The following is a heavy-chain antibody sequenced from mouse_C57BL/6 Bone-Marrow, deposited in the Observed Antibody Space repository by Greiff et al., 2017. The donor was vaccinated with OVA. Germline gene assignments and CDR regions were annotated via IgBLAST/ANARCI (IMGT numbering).Heavy chain of an antibody. V-gene: IGHV1-7*01. CDR3: ARRGVRGSSSLWYFDV. CDR1: GYTFTSYW. CDR2: IYPSSGYT. D-gene: IGHD1-1*01. J-gene: IGHJ1*03. Sequence: QVQLKESGAELAKPGASVKLSCKASGYTFTSYWMHWVKQRPGQGLEWIGYIYPSSGYTKYNQKFKDKATLTADTSSSTAYMQLSSLTYEDSAVYYCARRGVRGSSSLWYFDVWGTGTTVTVSS.